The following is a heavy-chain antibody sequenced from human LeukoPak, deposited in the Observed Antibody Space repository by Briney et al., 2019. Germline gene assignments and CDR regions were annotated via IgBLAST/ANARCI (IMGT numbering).Heavy chain of an antibody. V-gene: IGHV4-59*08. J-gene: IGHJ4*02. CDR1: GGSIISYY. CDR3: ARVRYDYVWGSYRFDY. D-gene: IGHD3-16*02. CDR2: IYYSGST. Sequence: SETLSLTCTVSGGSIISYYWSWIRQPPGKGLEWIGYIYYSGSTNYNPSLKSRVTISVDTSKNQFSLKLSSVTAADTAVYYCARVRYDYVWGSYRFDYWGQGTLVTVSS.